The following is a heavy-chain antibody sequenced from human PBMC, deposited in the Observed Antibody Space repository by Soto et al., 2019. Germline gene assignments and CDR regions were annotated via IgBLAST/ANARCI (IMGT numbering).Heavy chain of an antibody. Sequence: SLRLYGSTSGFTFRTYGMHWFRQAPGKGLEWVAFISDDGSQKYYGDSVKGRFTISRDNSKNTLSLRMISLRTEDTSVYYCAKEAPGGWHFFDTWGQGTLVTVSS. CDR1: GFTFRTYG. J-gene: IGHJ4*02. CDR3: AKEAPGGWHFFDT. D-gene: IGHD5-12*01. CDR2: ISDDGSQK. V-gene: IGHV3-30*18.